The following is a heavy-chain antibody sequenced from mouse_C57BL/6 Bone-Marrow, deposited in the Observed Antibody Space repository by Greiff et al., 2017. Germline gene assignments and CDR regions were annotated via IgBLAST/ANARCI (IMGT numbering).Heavy chain of an antibody. CDR1: GFTFSSYT. J-gene: IGHJ4*01. Sequence: EVKVEESGGGLVKPGGSLKLSCAASGFTFSSYTMSWVRQTPEKRLEWVATISGGGGNTYYPDSVKGRFTISRDNAKNTLYLQMSSLRSEDTALYYCARLGAMDYWGQGTSVTVSS. CDR3: ARLGAMDY. V-gene: IGHV5-9*01. CDR2: ISGGGGNT.